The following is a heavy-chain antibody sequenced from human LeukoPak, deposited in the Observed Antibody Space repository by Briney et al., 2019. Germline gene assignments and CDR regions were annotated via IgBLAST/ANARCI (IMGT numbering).Heavy chain of an antibody. CDR3: ARNLGYSGSHWFDP. CDR2: LYHSGSA. J-gene: IGHJ5*02. V-gene: IGHV4-59*01. CDR1: GVSMSSYY. D-gene: IGHD5-18*01. Sequence: SETLSLTCTVSGVSMSSYYWSWIRQPPGKGLEWIGYLYHSGSANYNPSLKSRVTISVDTSENQFYLKLSSMTAADTAFYYCARNLGYSGSHWFDPWGQGTLVTASS.